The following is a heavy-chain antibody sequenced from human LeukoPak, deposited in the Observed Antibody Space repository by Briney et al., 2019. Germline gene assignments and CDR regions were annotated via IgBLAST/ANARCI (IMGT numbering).Heavy chain of an antibody. Sequence: SQTLSLTCTVSGGSISSGSYYWSWTRQPAGKGLEWIGRIYTSGSTNYNPSLKSRVTISVDTSKNQFSLKLSSVTAADTAVYYCARESEYSSSNYYYCGMDVWGQGTTVTVSS. J-gene: IGHJ6*02. CDR1: GGSISSGSYY. CDR2: IYTSGST. CDR3: ARESEYSSSNYYYCGMDV. V-gene: IGHV4-61*02. D-gene: IGHD6-6*01.